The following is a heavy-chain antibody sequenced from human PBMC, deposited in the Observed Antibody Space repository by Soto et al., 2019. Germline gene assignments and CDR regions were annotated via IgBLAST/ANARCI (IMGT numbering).Heavy chain of an antibody. J-gene: IGHJ4*02. CDR2: VYYSGST. V-gene: IGHV4-59*01. Sequence: ASETLSLTCTVSGGSMSNYYWSWIRQPPGKGLEWIGCVYYSGSTNYNPSLESRVTISVDTSKNQFSLKLSSVTAADTAVYYCTREQSFTVVTQWGRGTLVTVSS. CDR1: GGSMSNYY. D-gene: IGHD2-15*01. CDR3: TREQSFTVVTQ.